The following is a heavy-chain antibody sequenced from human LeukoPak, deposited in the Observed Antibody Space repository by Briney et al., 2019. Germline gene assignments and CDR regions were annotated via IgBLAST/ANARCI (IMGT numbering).Heavy chain of an antibody. Sequence: SPSETLSLTCAVSGGSISSGGYSWSWIRQPPGKGLEWIGYIYHSGSTYYNPSLKSRVTISVDTSKNQFSLKLSSVTAADTAVYYCARALRDWYFDLWGRGTLVTVSS. CDR1: GGSISSGGYS. CDR3: ARALRDWYFDL. V-gene: IGHV4-30-2*01. D-gene: IGHD4-17*01. CDR2: IYHSGST. J-gene: IGHJ2*01.